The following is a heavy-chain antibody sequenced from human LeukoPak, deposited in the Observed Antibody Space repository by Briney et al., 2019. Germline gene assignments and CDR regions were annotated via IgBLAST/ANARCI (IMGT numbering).Heavy chain of an antibody. J-gene: IGHJ4*02. Sequence: SVKVSCKASGGTFSSYAISWVRQAPGQGLEWMGGIIPIFGTANYAQKFQGRVTITADESTSTAYMELSSLRSEDTAVYYRARLYCSSTSCYRDDHQGLDYWGQGTLVTVSS. D-gene: IGHD2-2*01. CDR1: GGTFSSYA. CDR3: ARLYCSSTSCYRDDHQGLDY. V-gene: IGHV1-69*13. CDR2: IIPIFGTA.